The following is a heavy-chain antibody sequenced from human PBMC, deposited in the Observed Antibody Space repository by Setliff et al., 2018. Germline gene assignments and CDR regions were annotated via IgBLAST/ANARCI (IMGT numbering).Heavy chain of an antibody. CDR1: GYSFTSYW. V-gene: IGHV5-51*01. J-gene: IGHJ5*02. D-gene: IGHD2-21*01. Sequence: GESLKISCKGSGYSFTSYWIGWVRQMPGKGLEWMGIIYPGDSHTRYSPSFQGQVTISTDTSINTAFLQWNNLKASDTAVYYCARRGERFFNWFDPWGQGTLVTVSS. CDR2: IYPGDSHT. CDR3: ARRGERFFNWFDP.